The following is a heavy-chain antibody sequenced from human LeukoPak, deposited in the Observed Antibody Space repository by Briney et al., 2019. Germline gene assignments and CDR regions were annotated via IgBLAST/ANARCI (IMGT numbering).Heavy chain of an antibody. J-gene: IGHJ4*02. Sequence: SETLSLTCTVSGGSVSSGSYYWSWIRQPPGKGLEWIGYIYYSGSTNYNPSLKSRVTISVDTSKNQFSLKLSSVTAAGTAVYYCARRVVGDFDYWGQGTLVTVSS. CDR2: IYYSGST. CDR3: ARRVVGDFDY. D-gene: IGHD2-15*01. V-gene: IGHV4-61*01. CDR1: GGSVSSGSYY.